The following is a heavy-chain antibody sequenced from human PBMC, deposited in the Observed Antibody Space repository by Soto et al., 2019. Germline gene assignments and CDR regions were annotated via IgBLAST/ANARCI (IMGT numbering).Heavy chain of an antibody. CDR1: GGSISSGDSF. J-gene: IGHJ2*01. D-gene: IGHD1-26*01. V-gene: IGHV4-30-4*01. CDR2: VFYTGST. CDR3: AKAGSLGYWYFDL. Sequence: PSETLSLTCAVSGGSISSGDSFWSWIRQPPGKGLEWIGYVFYTGSTYYNPSLKSRVSISVDTSKKQFSLKLSSVTAADTAVYYCAKAGSLGYWYFDLWGRGTLVTVSS.